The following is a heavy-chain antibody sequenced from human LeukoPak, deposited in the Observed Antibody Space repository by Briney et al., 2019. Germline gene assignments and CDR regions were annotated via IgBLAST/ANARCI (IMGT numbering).Heavy chain of an antibody. Sequence: SETLSLTCSVSGVSISSFYWSWIRQPPGKGLEWIGYIYTRGNTNSNPSLRHRVTISADTSGNHVSLKLPSVTAAGTAVYYCAREEGNWFDTWGEGILVT. CDR3: AREEGNWFDT. CDR2: IYTRGNT. J-gene: IGHJ5*02. V-gene: IGHV4-59*01. CDR1: GVSISSFY.